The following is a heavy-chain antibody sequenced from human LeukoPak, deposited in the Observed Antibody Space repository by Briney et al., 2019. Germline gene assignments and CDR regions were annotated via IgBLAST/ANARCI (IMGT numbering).Heavy chain of an antibody. CDR3: ARRGYTSSTYYFDY. D-gene: IGHD6-13*01. Sequence: PSETLSLTCTVSAGSISSYYWSWIRQPPGKGLEWIAYIYYSGSTNYNPSLKSRVTISADTSKNQFSLKLSSVTAADTAVYYCARRGYTSSTYYFDYWGQGTLVTVSS. CDR1: AGSISSYY. CDR2: IYYSGST. J-gene: IGHJ4*02. V-gene: IGHV4-59*08.